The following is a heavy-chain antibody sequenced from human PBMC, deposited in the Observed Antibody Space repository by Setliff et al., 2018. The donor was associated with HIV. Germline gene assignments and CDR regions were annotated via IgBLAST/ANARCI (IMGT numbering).Heavy chain of an antibody. CDR2: ISSSSSTI. CDR3: ARMEYYYDSSGYYYDRLTDY. J-gene: IGHJ4*02. V-gene: IGHV3-48*01. D-gene: IGHD3-22*01. CDR1: GFTFSSYS. Sequence: PGGSLRLSCAASGFTFSSYSMNWVRQAPGKGLEWVSYISSSSSTIYYADSVKGRFTISRDNAKNSLYLQTNSLRAEDTAVYYCARMEYYYDSSGYYYDRLTDYWGQGTLVTVSS.